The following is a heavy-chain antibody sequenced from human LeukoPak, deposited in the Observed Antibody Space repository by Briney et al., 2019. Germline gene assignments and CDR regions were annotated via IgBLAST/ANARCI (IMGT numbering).Heavy chain of an antibody. Sequence: PGGSLRLSCAASGFTFSSYAMSGVPQAPGKGREWGSAISGSGSTTYSADSVKGPFNISRDNSTNTLYLQMNRLRAEDTAVYYCAKDLSQLRYARSSDYWGQGTLVTVSS. V-gene: IGHV3-23*01. D-gene: IGHD1-1*01. CDR1: GFTFSSYA. CDR3: AKDLSQLRYARSSDY. CDR2: ISGSGSTT. J-gene: IGHJ4*02.